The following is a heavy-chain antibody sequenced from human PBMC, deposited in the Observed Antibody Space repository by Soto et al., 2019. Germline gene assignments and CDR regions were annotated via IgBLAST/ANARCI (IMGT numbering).Heavy chain of an antibody. CDR2: ISWNSGSI. CDR1: GFTFDDYA. CDR3: AKVANIAAAEYYFDY. V-gene: IGHV3-9*01. D-gene: IGHD6-13*01. Sequence: GGSLRLSCAASGFTFDDYAMHWVRQAPGKGLEWVSGISWNSGSIGYADSVKGRFTISRDNAKNSLYLQMNSLRAEDTALYYCAKVANIAAAEYYFDYWGQGTLVTVS. J-gene: IGHJ4*02.